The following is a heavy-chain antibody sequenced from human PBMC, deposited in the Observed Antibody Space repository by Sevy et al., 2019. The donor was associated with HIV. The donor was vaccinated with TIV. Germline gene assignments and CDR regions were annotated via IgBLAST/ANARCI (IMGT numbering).Heavy chain of an antibody. CDR3: ARATYYYDSSGPYYFDY. CDR2: ITSSGSTI. V-gene: IGHV3-48*03. CDR1: GLTFSNFE. J-gene: IGHJ4*02. Sequence: GGSLRLSCAASGLTFSNFEMNWVRQAPGKGLEWISDITSSGSTIYYADSVQGRFTISRDNAKNSLFLQMNSLRAEDTAVYYCARATYYYDSSGPYYFDYWGQGTLVTVSS. D-gene: IGHD3-22*01.